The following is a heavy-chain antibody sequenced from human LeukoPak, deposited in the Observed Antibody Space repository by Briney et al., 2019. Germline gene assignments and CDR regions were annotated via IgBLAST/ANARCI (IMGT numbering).Heavy chain of an antibody. J-gene: IGHJ3*01. CDR1: GFSLATIGVS. CDR3: VYKRPHRSGWYSAFDV. D-gene: IGHD6-19*01. Sequence: SGPTLVKSTQTLTLTCSFSGFSLATIGVSVGWIRQPPGKALEWLALIYWDGDKRYSPSLMSRVTITKDTSRHQVVLTVTKMDPADTATYYCVYKRPHRSGWYSAFDVWGQGTMVTVSP. V-gene: IGHV2-5*02. CDR2: IYWDGDK.